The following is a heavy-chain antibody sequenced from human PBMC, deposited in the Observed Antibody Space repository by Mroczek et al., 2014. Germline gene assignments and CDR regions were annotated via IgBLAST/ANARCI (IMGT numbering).Heavy chain of an antibody. CDR1: DSPSVAMA. CDR2: IWYDGSNK. J-gene: IGHJ1*01. D-gene: IGHD3-22*01. Sequence: VQLVEDWGGRGPAWEVPRDSPVQRLDSPSVAMACTGSGPGSRQGAWSGWAVIWYDGSNKYYADSVKGRFTISRDNSKNTLYLQMNSLRAEDTAVYYCARPYYYDSSGYYYFQHWGQGTLVTVSS. CDR3: ARPYYYDSSGYYYFQH. V-gene: IGHV3-33*01.